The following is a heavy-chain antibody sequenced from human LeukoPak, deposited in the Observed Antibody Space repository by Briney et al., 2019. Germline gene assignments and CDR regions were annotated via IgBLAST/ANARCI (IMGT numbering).Heavy chain of an antibody. D-gene: IGHD5-12*01. CDR1: GFTFSSYA. J-gene: IGHJ4*02. V-gene: IGHV3-23*01. Sequence: GGSLRLSCEASGFTFSSYAMSWVRQAPGKGLEWVSLISGGGGSTYYADSVKGRFTISRDNAKNSLYLQMNSLRAEDTAVYYCARIKGGYVTPTDYWGQGTLVTVSS. CDR2: ISGGGGST. CDR3: ARIKGGYVTPTDY.